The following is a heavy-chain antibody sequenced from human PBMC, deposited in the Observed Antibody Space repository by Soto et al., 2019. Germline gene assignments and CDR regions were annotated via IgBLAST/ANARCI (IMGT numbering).Heavy chain of an antibody. V-gene: IGHV1-18*01. CDR3: ARAMGLRFLAGDAFDI. CDR2: ISAYNGNT. J-gene: IGHJ3*02. Sequence: ASVKVSCKASGYTFTSYGISWVRQAPGQGLEWMGWISAYNGNTNYAQKLQGRVTITTDTSTSTAYMELRSLRSDDTAVYYCARAMGLRFLAGDAFDIWGQGTMVTVSS. CDR1: GYTFTSYG. D-gene: IGHD3-3*01.